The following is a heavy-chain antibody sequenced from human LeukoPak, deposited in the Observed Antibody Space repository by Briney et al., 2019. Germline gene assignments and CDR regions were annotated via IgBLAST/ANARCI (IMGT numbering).Heavy chain of an antibody. CDR1: GFTFDDYA. J-gene: IGHJ4*02. CDR2: ISWNSGSI. D-gene: IGHD6-13*01. V-gene: IGHV3-9*03. Sequence: PGGSLRLSCAASGFTFDDYAMHWVRQAPGKGLEWVSGISWNSGSIGYADSVKGRFTISRDNAKNSLYLQMNSLRAEDMALYYCAKALVGVAGTQGFDYWGQGTLVTVSS. CDR3: AKALVGVAGTQGFDY.